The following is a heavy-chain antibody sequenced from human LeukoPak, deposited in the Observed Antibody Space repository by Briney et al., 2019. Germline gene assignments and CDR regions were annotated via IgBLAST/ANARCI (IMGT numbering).Heavy chain of an antibody. V-gene: IGHV4-39*07. D-gene: IGHD6-6*01. CDR2: IYYSGST. CDR1: GGSISSSSYY. Sequence: SGTLSLTCTVSGGSISSSSYYWGWIRQPPGKGLEWIGSIYYSGSTYYNPSLKSRVTISVDTSKNQFSLKLSSVTAADTAVYYCATPRGSSSSGTFDYWGQGTLVTVSS. J-gene: IGHJ4*02. CDR3: ATPRGSSSSGTFDY.